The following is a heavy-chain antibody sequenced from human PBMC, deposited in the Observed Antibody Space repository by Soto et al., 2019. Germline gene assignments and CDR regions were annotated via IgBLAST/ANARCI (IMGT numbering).Heavy chain of an antibody. Sequence: QVQLVQSGAEVKKPGASVKVSCKASGYTFTSYGISWVRQAPGQGLEWMGWISVHNGNTKYAQKLQVRVTMTTDTTTSTAYMEVRSLRSDATAVYYCARDLNLGLGDYWGQGTLVTVSS. CDR1: GYTFTSYG. J-gene: IGHJ4*02. V-gene: IGHV1-18*01. CDR2: ISVHNGNT. D-gene: IGHD7-27*01. CDR3: ARDLNLGLGDY.